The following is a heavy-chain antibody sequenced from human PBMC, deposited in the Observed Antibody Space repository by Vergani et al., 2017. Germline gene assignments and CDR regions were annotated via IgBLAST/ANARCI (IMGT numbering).Heavy chain of an antibody. Sequence: QVQLVQSGAEVKKPGASVKVSCKASGYTFTSYGISWVRQAPGQGLEWMGWINPNSGDTKYAQKFQGRVTMTRDTSINTAYMELSRLRSDDTAVYYCARGYHYDDSGYRNVLDIWGQGTMVTVAS. CDR3: ARGYHYDDSGYRNVLDI. D-gene: IGHD3-22*01. V-gene: IGHV1-2*02. CDR2: INPNSGDT. CDR1: GYTFTSYG. J-gene: IGHJ3*02.